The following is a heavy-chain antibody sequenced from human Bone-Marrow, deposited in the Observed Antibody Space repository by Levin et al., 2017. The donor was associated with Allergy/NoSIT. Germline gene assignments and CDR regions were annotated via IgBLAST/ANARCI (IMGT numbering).Heavy chain of an antibody. Sequence: PSETLSLTCTVSGGSITRGDYYWNWLRQSPGKAPEWIGHIYHSGADYYNPSLKTRLTISVDTSQNQFYLNLSSVTSADTAVYFCARLSAVRDVFDVWGRGIMVTVSS. J-gene: IGHJ3*01. CDR1: GGSITRGDYY. D-gene: IGHD1-26*01. CDR3: ARLSAVRDVFDV. V-gene: IGHV4-30-4*01. CDR2: IYHSGAD.